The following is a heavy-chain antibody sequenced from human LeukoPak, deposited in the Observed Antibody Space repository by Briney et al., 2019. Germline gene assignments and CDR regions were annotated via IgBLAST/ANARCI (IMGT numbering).Heavy chain of an antibody. CDR3: ATAPYYYDSSGYSEYFDY. CDR1: GYTLTELS. J-gene: IGHJ4*02. D-gene: IGHD3-22*01. V-gene: IGHV1-24*01. Sequence: ASVKVSCKVSGYTLTELSMHWMRQAPGKGLEWMGGFDPEDGETIYAQKFQGRVTMTEDTSTDTAYMELSSLRSEDTAVYYCATAPYYYDSSGYSEYFDYWGQGTLVTVSS. CDR2: FDPEDGET.